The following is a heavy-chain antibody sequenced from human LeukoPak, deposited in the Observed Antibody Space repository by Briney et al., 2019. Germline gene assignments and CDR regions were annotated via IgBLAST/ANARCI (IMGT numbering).Heavy chain of an antibody. J-gene: IGHJ4*02. CDR3: ARGKYGGYFIDY. V-gene: IGHV3-74*01. Sequence: GGSLRLSCGASGVTFTIHWIHCVRHAPGKGRVCVSHITLDGSDTNYTDSAKGRVTLSRDNAQNTVYLQMNRLRAQDTAVYFCARGKYGGYFIDYWGQGTLVTVSS. CDR2: ITLDGSDT. CDR1: GVTFTIHW. D-gene: IGHD5-12*01.